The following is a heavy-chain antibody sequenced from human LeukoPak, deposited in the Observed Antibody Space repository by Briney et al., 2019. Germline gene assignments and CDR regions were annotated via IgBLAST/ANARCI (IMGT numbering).Heavy chain of an antibody. J-gene: IGHJ6*03. V-gene: IGHV1-2*02. CDR1: GYTFTGYF. Sequence: GASLKVSCRASGYTFTGYFIHWVRQAPGQGLEWMGWINPNSSGTNYPQKYQGRVTMARDTSISTAYMELSSLRSDDTAVYYYARTGMGGFYNYYYMDVWGKGTTVTVSS. CDR2: INPNSSGT. D-gene: IGHD7-27*01. CDR3: ARTGMGGFYNYYYMDV.